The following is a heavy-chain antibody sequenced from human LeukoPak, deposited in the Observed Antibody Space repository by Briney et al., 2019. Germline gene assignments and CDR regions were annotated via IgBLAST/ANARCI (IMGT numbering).Heavy chain of an antibody. J-gene: IGHJ4*02. Sequence: GGSLRLSCAASGFTFSSYGMDWVRQAPGKGLEWVAFIRYDGSNKYYADSVKGRFTISRDNSKNTLYLQMNSLRAEDTAVYYCAKDGNGAFWSGYYYVDYWGQGTLVTVSS. V-gene: IGHV3-30*02. CDR3: AKDGNGAFWSGYYYVDY. CDR1: GFTFSSYG. D-gene: IGHD3-3*01. CDR2: IRYDGSNK.